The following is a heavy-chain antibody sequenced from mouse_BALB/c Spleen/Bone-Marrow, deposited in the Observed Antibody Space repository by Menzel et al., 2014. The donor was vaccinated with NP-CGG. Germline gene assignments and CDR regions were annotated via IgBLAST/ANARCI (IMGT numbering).Heavy chain of an antibody. V-gene: IGHV1-82*01. CDR1: GYAFSSSW. CDR3: ARTYGSSYFVY. Sequence: VQLQQSGPELVKPGASVKISCRASGYAFSSSWTNWVKQRPGQGLEWIGRIYPGDGDTNYNGKFKGKATLTADKSSSTAYMQLSSLTPVDSAVYFCARTYGSSYFVYWGQGTLVTVSA. J-gene: IGHJ3*01. CDR2: IYPGDGDT. D-gene: IGHD1-1*01.